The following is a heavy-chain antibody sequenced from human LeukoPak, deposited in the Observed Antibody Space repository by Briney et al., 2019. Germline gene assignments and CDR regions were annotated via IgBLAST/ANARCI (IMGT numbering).Heavy chain of an antibody. CDR1: GFTFSRYW. CDR2: VKQDGSEK. Sequence: GGSLRLSCAASGFTFSRYWMSWVRQAPGKGLEWVANVKQDGSEKYYVDSVKGRFTISRDNAKNSLYLQMNSLRAEDTAVYYCARDARNILSYSLWAGVSDMDVWGQGTTVTVSS. D-gene: IGHD2-15*01. J-gene: IGHJ6*02. CDR3: ARDARNILSYSLWAGVSDMDV. V-gene: IGHV3-7*01.